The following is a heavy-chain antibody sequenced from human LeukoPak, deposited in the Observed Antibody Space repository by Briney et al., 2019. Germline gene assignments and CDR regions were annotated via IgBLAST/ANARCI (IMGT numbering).Heavy chain of an antibody. J-gene: IGHJ6*03. V-gene: IGHV4-4*07. Sequence: SETLSLTCTVSGGSISSHYWSWIRQPAGKGLEWIGRIYTSVSTNYNPSLKGQVTMSVDTSKNQFSLKLSSVTAADTAVYYCAIDYYDSSGDYYYYYMDVWGKGTTVTISS. D-gene: IGHD3-22*01. CDR3: AIDYYDSSGDYYYYYMDV. CDR2: IYTSVST. CDR1: GGSISSHY.